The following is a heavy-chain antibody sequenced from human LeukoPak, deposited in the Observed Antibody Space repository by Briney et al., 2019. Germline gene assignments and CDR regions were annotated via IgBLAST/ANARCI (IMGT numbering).Heavy chain of an antibody. J-gene: IGHJ4*02. Sequence: GGSLRLSCAASGFTFSDYWMHWVRQAPGKGLVWVSRVNRDGSSTSYADSVKGRFTISRDNAKNTLSLQMNSLRAEDTAVYYCARDMSLLWFGDPFDYWGQGTLVTVSS. CDR1: GFTFSDYW. D-gene: IGHD3-10*01. V-gene: IGHV3-74*01. CDR2: VNRDGSST. CDR3: ARDMSLLWFGDPFDY.